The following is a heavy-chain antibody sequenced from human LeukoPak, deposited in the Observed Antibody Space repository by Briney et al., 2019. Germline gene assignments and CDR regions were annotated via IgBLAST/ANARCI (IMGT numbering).Heavy chain of an antibody. Sequence: SETLSLTCTVSGCSISSSSYYWGWIRQPPGKGLEWIGSIYYSGSTYYNPSLKSRVTISVDTSKNQFSLKLSSVTAADTAVCYCARAGLGTYYGTYYFDYWGQGTLVTVSS. V-gene: IGHV4-39*01. CDR1: GCSISSSSYY. D-gene: IGHD1-26*01. J-gene: IGHJ4*02. CDR2: IYYSGST. CDR3: ARAGLGTYYGTYYFDY.